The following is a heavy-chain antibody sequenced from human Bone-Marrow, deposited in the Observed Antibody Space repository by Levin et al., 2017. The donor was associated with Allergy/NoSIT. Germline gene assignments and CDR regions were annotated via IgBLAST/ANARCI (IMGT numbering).Heavy chain of an antibody. CDR1: GFTFSSYA. CDR3: AKDPVGATWGGIFDY. Sequence: GESLKISCAASGFTFSSYAMSWVRQAPGKGLEWVSAISGSGGSTYYADSVKGRFTISRDNSKNTLYLQMNSLRAEDTAVYYCAKDPVGATWGGIFDYWGQGTLVTVSA. CDR2: ISGSGGST. D-gene: IGHD1-26*01. J-gene: IGHJ4*02. V-gene: IGHV3-23*01.